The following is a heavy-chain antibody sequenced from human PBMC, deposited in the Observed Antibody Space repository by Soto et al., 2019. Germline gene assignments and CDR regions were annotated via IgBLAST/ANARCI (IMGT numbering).Heavy chain of an antibody. J-gene: IGHJ4*02. D-gene: IGHD1-26*01. CDR2: IYSGGST. CDR3: ARTSGSHTPFDY. Sequence: EVQLVESGGGLVQPGGSLRLSCAASGFTVSSNYMSWVRQAPGKGLEWVSVIYSGGSTYYADSVKGRFTISRDNSKTTLYLQMNGLRAEDTAVYYCARTSGSHTPFDYWGQGTLVIVSS. V-gene: IGHV3-66*01. CDR1: GFTVSSNY.